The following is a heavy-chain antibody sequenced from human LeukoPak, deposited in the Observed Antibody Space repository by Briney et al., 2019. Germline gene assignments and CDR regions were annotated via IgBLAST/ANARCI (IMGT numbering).Heavy chain of an antibody. Sequence: GGSLRLSCEASGFTFSNYWMSWARQAPGKGLEWVANVKFDGSEKYYTDSVRGRFTVSRDNAKKSLHLEMSRLRAEDTAVYYCARDGYFFAMDVWGQGTTVTVSS. V-gene: IGHV3-7*03. CDR1: GFTFSNYW. CDR3: ARDGYFFAMDV. D-gene: IGHD2-2*03. J-gene: IGHJ6*02. CDR2: VKFDGSEK.